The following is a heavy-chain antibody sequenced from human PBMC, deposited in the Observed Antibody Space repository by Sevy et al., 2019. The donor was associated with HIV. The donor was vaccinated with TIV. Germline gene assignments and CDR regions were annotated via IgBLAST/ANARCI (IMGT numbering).Heavy chain of an antibody. CDR1: GFTFSKYS. V-gene: IGHV3-23*01. J-gene: IGHJ4*02. CDR2: LYFGCGEI. CDR3: AREGCTKPHDY. Sequence: GGSLRLSCAASGFTFSKYSMSWVRQPPGKGLEWVSTLYFGCGEINYADSVKGWFTISRDNSKRSVYLQMNNLRPEDTAVYYCAREGCTKPHDYWGQGTLVTVSS. D-gene: IGHD2-8*01.